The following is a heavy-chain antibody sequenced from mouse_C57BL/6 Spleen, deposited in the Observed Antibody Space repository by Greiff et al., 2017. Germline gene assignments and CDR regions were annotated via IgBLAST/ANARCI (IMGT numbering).Heavy chain of an antibody. CDR1: GYTFTDYY. Sequence: EVQVVESGPVLVKPGASVKMSCKASGYTFTDYYMNWVKQSHGKSLEWIGVINPYNGGTSYNQKFKGKATLTVDKSSSTAYMELNSLTSEDSAVYYCARRGDSNYPYYFDYWGQGTTLTVSS. CDR2: INPYNGGT. V-gene: IGHV1-19*01. J-gene: IGHJ2*01. CDR3: ARRGDSNYPYYFDY. D-gene: IGHD2-5*01.